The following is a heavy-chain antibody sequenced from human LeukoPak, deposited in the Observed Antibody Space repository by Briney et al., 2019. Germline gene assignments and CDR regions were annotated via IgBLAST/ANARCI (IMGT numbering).Heavy chain of an antibody. J-gene: IGHJ3*02. Sequence: GGSLRLSCAASGFTFDDYAMHWVRQAPGKGLEWVSGISWNSGSIGYADSVKGRFTISRDNAKNSLYLQMNSLRAEDTALYYCAKGALPNIVVVVAATVAFDIWGQGTMVTVSS. V-gene: IGHV3-9*01. CDR3: AKGALPNIVVVVAATVAFDI. CDR1: GFTFDDYA. CDR2: ISWNSGSI. D-gene: IGHD2-15*01.